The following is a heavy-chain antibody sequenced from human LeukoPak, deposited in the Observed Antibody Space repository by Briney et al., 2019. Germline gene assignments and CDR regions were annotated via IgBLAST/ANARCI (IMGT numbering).Heavy chain of an antibody. V-gene: IGHV3-48*01. CDR3: ARAGKNFWSGYYTSDY. J-gene: IGHJ4*02. CDR1: GFTFSSYS. Sequence: GGSLRLSCAASGFTFSSYSMNWVRQAPGKGLEWVSYISSSSSTIYYADSVEGRFTISRDNAKNSLYLQMNSLRAEDTAVYYCARAGKNFWSGYYTSDYWGQGTLVTVSS. D-gene: IGHD3-3*01. CDR2: ISSSSSTI.